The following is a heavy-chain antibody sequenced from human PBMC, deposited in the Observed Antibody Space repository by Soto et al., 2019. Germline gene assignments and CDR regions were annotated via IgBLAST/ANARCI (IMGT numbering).Heavy chain of an antibody. Sequence: PXHTLSLTFAISGNSFSTNSVAWNWIRQSPSRGLEWLGRTYFRSTWFNEYASSVKGRITISPVTSKNHFSLQLNSVTPDDSAVYYCARDKRALAGYYFDYWGQGTQVT. CDR2: TYFRSTWFN. D-gene: IGHD6-19*01. J-gene: IGHJ4*02. CDR1: GNSFSTNSVA. V-gene: IGHV6-1*01. CDR3: ARDKRALAGYYFDY.